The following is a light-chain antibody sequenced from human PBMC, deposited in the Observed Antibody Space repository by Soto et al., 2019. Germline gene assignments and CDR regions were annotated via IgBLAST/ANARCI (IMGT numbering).Light chain of an antibody. V-gene: IGLV2-14*01. CDR1: SSDVGGYNY. J-gene: IGLJ2*01. Sequence: QSALTQPASVSGSPGQSITISCTGTSSDVGGYNYVSWYQQHPGKAPKLMIYDVSNRPSGVSNRFSGSKSGNTASLTISGLQAEDEADYCSSYTSSSTLRVFGGGTKLTVL. CDR3: SSYTSSSTLRV. CDR2: DVS.